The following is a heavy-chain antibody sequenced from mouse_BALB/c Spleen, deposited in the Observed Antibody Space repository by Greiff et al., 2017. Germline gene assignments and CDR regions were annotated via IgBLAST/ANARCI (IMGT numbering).Heavy chain of an antibody. CDR2: ISSGGST. CDR3: ARWPSSMITTGFFDY. CDR1: GFTFSSYA. D-gene: IGHD2-4*01. V-gene: IGHV5-6-5*01. J-gene: IGHJ2*01. Sequence: EVHLVESGGGLVKPGGSLKLSCAASGFTFSSYAMSWVRQTPEKRLEWVASISSGGSTYYPDSVKGRFTISRDNARNILYLQMSSLRSEDTAMYYCARWPSSMITTGFFDYWGQGTTLTVSS.